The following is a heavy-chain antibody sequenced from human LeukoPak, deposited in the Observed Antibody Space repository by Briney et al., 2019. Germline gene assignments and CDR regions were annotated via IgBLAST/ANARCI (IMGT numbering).Heavy chain of an antibody. V-gene: IGHV3-21*01. D-gene: IGHD2-15*01. CDR3: ARGDYCSGGSCYPHPYFDY. J-gene: IGHJ4*02. Sequence: GGSLRLSCTASGFTFSNYNMNWVRQAPGKGLEWVSSISTSSSYIYSADSVRGRFTISRDNAKNSLYLQMTSLRIEDTAVYYCARGDYCSGGSCYPHPYFDYWGQGTLVTVSS. CDR1: GFTFSNYN. CDR2: ISTSSSYI.